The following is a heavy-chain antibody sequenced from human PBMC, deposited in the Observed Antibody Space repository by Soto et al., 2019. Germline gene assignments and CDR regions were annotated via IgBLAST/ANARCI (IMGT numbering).Heavy chain of an antibody. CDR3: ARDYYRFNSGNGFSVDV. CDR1: GFTFSSYA. V-gene: IGHV3-30-3*01. Sequence: PGGSLRLSCAASGFTFSSYAMHWVRQAPGKGLEWVAVISYDGSNKYYADSVKGRFTISRDNSKNTLYLQMNSLRAEDTAVYYCARDYYRFNSGNGFSVDVWGQGTTVTVSS. CDR2: ISYDGSNK. D-gene: IGHD5-12*01. J-gene: IGHJ6*02.